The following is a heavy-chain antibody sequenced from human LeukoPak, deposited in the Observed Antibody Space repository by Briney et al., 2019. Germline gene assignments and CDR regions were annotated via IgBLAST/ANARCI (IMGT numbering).Heavy chain of an antibody. CDR3: ARDKKRNSYGHNYYGMDV. D-gene: IGHD5-18*01. J-gene: IGHJ6*02. Sequence: PGGSLRLSCVASGFPVNSTYMNWVRRAPGKGLEWVSVIHSGGSTYYADSVKGRFTISRDTSKNMLYIQMNSLRPEDTALYYCARDKKRNSYGHNYYGMDVWGQGTTVTVSS. CDR1: GFPVNSTY. V-gene: IGHV3-66*02. CDR2: IHSGGST.